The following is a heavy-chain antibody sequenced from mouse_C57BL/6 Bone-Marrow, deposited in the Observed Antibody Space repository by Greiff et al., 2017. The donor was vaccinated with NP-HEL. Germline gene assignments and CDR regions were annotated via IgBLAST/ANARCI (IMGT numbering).Heavy chain of an antibody. CDR3: ARETNGAY. CDR2: VSPRSGNT. Sequence: QVQLQQSGAELARPGASVKLSCKASGYTFTSYGISWVKQRTGQGLEWIGEVSPRSGNTYYNEKFKGKATLTADKSSSTAYMELRSLTSEDSAVYFCARETNGAYWGQGTLVTVSA. V-gene: IGHV1-81*01. CDR1: GYTFTSYG. J-gene: IGHJ3*01.